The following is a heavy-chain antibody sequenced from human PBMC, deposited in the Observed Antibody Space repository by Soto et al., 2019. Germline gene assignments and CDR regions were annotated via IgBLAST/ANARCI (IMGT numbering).Heavy chain of an antibody. CDR2: ISCAGTST. Sequence: QVQLVESGGGVVQPGRSLRLSCAASGFTLSSYAMHWVRQAPGKGLEWVAVISCAGTSTSYAECVRARSTISRDNSKDPVYLQLNSLSTEDKDGYHCARDRGHDGNEYDTFDPLGQGTLVTVTS. D-gene: IGHD3-22*01. CDR1: GFTLSSYA. V-gene: IGHV3-30-3*01. J-gene: IGHJ5*02. CDR3: ARDRGHDGNEYDTFDP.